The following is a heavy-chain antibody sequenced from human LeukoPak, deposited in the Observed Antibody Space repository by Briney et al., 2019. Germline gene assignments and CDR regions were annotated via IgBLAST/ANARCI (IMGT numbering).Heavy chain of an antibody. CDR1: GFTFSSYW. CDR3: ARYGDYRYSFDY. J-gene: IGHJ4*02. D-gene: IGHD4-17*01. Sequence: GWSLRLSCAASGFTFSSYWMHWVRQAPGKGLVWVSRINSDGSSTSYADSVKGRFTISRDNAKNTLYLQMNSLRAEDTAVYYCARYGDYRYSFDYWGQGTLVTVSS. CDR2: INSDGSST. V-gene: IGHV3-74*01.